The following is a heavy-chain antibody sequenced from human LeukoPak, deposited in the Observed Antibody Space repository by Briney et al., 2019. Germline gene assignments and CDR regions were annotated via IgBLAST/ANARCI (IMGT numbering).Heavy chain of an antibody. CDR2: IKRDGSEK. J-gene: IGHJ4*02. V-gene: IGHV3-7*03. D-gene: IGHD4-11*01. CDR3: ARGTTVTKPIDFDY. Sequence: GGSLRLSCAASGFTFNSYWMNWVRQAPGKGLEWVANIKRDGSEKYYVDSVKGRFTISRDNAKNSLDLQMNSLRAEDTAVYYCARGTTVTKPIDFDYWGQGTLVTVSS. CDR1: GFTFNSYW.